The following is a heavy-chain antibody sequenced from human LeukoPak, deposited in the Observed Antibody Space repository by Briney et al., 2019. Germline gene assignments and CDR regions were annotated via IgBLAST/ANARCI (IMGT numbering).Heavy chain of an antibody. CDR2: IYYSGST. Sequence: PSETLSLTCTVSGGSISSYYWSWIRQPPGKGLEWIGYIYYSGSTNYNPSLKSRVTISVDTSKNQFSLKLSSVTAADTAVYYCAREIPDYDILTGYRVRWFDPWGQGTLVTVSS. CDR3: AREIPDYDILTGYRVRWFDP. D-gene: IGHD3-9*01. J-gene: IGHJ5*02. CDR1: GGSISSYY. V-gene: IGHV4-59*01.